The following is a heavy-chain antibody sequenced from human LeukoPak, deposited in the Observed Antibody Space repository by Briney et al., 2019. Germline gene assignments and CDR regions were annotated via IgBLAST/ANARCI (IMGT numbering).Heavy chain of an antibody. CDR1: GGSFSGYY. CDR3: ARRMGLYFRYFDY. Sequence: NPSETLSLTCPVYGGSFSGYYWSWIRQPPGKGLEWIGEINHSGSANYNPSLKSRVTISVDTSKNQFSLKLSSVTAADTAVYYCARRMGLYFRYFDYWGQGTLVTVSS. V-gene: IGHV4-34*01. D-gene: IGHD2-2*02. CDR2: INHSGSA. J-gene: IGHJ4*02.